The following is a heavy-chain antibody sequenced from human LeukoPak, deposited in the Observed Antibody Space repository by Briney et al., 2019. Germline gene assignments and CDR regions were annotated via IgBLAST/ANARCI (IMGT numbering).Heavy chain of an antibody. CDR1: GYTFTGYY. CDR2: INPNTGGT. CDR3: ARDQGSGWSRTENLPPYYFDY. Sequence: ASVKVSCKASGYTFTGYYMHWVRQAPGQGLEWMGWINPNTGGTNYAQKFQGRVTMTRDTSISTAYMELSRLRSDDTAVYCCARDQGSGWSRTENLPPYYFDYWGQGALVTVSS. D-gene: IGHD6-19*01. V-gene: IGHV1-2*02. J-gene: IGHJ4*02.